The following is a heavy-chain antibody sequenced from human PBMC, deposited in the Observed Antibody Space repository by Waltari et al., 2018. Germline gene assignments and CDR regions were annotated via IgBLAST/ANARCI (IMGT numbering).Heavy chain of an antibody. CDR1: GFSPSTSGMC. D-gene: IGHD5-18*01. J-gene: IGHJ4*02. CDR2: IDWDDDK. V-gene: IGHV2-70*15. CDR3: ARIGGYSYYFDY. Sequence: QVTLRESGPALVKPTQTLTLTCTFSGFSPSTSGMCVSWIRQPPGKALEWLARIDWDDDKYYSTSLKTRLTISKDTSKNQVVLTMTNMDPVDTATYYCARIGGYSYYFDYWGQGTLVTVSS.